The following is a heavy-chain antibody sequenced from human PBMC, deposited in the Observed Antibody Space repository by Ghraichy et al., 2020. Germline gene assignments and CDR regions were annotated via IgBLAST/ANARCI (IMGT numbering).Heavy chain of an antibody. Sequence: GGSLRLSCAASGFTLSSYGMHWVRQAPGKGLEWVAFIRYDGSNKYYADSVKGRFTISRDNSKNTLYLQMNTLRAEDTAVYYCAKLLRAYYGIDAFDIWGQGTTVTVSS. CDR2: IRYDGSNK. CDR3: AKLLRAYYGIDAFDI. CDR1: GFTLSSYG. V-gene: IGHV3-30*02. J-gene: IGHJ3*02. D-gene: IGHD4-17*01.